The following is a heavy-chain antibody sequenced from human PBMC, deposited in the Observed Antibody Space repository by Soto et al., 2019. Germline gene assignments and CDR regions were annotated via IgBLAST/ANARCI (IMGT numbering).Heavy chain of an antibody. V-gene: IGHV3-53*01. Sequence: EVQLVESGGGLIQPGGSLRLSCTASGFTVSSNYLTWVRQVPGKGLEWVSVIYSGGSTYYADSVKGRFTISRDSSKNTLFLQMNSLRAEDTAVYYCAREIGTSLDSWGQGTLVTVSS. CDR3: AREIGTSLDS. J-gene: IGHJ4*02. D-gene: IGHD6-13*01. CDR2: IYSGGST. CDR1: GFTVSSNY.